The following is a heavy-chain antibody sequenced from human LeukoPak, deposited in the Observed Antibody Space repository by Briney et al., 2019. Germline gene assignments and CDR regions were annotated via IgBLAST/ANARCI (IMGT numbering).Heavy chain of an antibody. V-gene: IGHV3-30-3*01. Sequence: AGGSLRLSCAASGFSFSTYAMYWVRQAPGKGLECVALISYDGITTYYADSVKGRFTISTDTSKNTLFLQMNSLMSEDTAVYYCASSRPWELLSAFQMWGQGTLVTVSS. J-gene: IGHJ3*02. CDR2: ISYDGITT. CDR1: GFSFSTYA. D-gene: IGHD1-26*01. CDR3: ASSRPWELLSAFQM.